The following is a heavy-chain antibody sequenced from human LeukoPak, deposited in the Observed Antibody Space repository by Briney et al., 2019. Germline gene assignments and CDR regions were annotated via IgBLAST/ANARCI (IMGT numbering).Heavy chain of an antibody. J-gene: IGHJ6*03. CDR1: TFTFSTYA. V-gene: IGHV3-30-3*01. D-gene: IGHD5-18*01. Sequence: GGSLRLSCAASTFTFSTYAMHWVRQAPGKGLEWVTLISYDGSNKFYADSVKGRFTISRDNSKNTLYLQMNSLRAEDSAVYYCATSGYSYGPDYYYMDVWGKGTTVTVSS. CDR3: ATSGYSYGPDYYYMDV. CDR2: ISYDGSNK.